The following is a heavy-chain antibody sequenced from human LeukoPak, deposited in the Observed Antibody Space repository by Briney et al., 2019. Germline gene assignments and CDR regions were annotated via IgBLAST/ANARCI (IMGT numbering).Heavy chain of an antibody. V-gene: IGHV4-59*12. CDR2: IYYSGST. D-gene: IGHD3-22*01. CDR3: AREAGYDSSGLRDY. J-gene: IGHJ4*02. Sequence: SETLSLTCTVSGGSISSYYWSWIRQPPGRGLEWIGYIYYSGSTNYNPSLKSRVTISVDTSKNQFSLKLSSVTAADTAVYYCAREAGYDSSGLRDYWGQGTLVTVSS. CDR1: GGSISSYY.